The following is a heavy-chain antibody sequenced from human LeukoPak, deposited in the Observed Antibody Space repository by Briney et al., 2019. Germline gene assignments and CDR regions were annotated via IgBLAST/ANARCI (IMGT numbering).Heavy chain of an antibody. CDR1: GLTVSSNY. CDR3: ARGGLQRPFDY. Sequence: PGGSLRLSCAASGLTVSSNYMSWVRQAPGKGLEWVSVIYSGGSTYYADSVKGRFTISRDNSKNTLYLQMNSLRAEDTAVYYCARGGLQRPFDYWGQGTLVTVSS. CDR2: IYSGGST. V-gene: IGHV3-53*01. J-gene: IGHJ4*02. D-gene: IGHD4-11*01.